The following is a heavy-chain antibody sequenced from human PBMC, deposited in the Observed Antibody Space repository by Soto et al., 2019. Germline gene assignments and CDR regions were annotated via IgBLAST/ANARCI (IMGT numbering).Heavy chain of an antibody. CDR2: ISSSGSTI. D-gene: IGHD3-3*01. V-gene: IGHV3-48*03. CDR1: GFTFSSYE. J-gene: IGHJ4*02. CDR3: ARVSFWSGDFDY. Sequence: PGGSLRLSCAASGFTFSSYEMNWVRQAPGKGLEWVSYISSSGSTIYYADSVKGRFTISRDNAKNSLYLQMNRLRAEDTAVYYCARVSFWSGDFDYWGQGTLVTVSS.